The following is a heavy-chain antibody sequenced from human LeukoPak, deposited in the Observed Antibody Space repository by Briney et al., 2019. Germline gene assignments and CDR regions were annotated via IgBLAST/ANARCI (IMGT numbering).Heavy chain of an antibody. Sequence: PGGSLRLSCAASGFTFRSYAIYWVRQAPGKGLEWVSGISGSGGDTYLADSVKGRFSISRDNSKNTVFLKMDSLRAEDTAVYYCAKTTAGYSSGRYPGWPVDYRGQGTLVTVSS. D-gene: IGHD6-19*01. CDR3: AKTTAGYSSGRYPGWPVDY. CDR1: GFTFRSYA. J-gene: IGHJ4*02. V-gene: IGHV3-23*01. CDR2: ISGSGGDT.